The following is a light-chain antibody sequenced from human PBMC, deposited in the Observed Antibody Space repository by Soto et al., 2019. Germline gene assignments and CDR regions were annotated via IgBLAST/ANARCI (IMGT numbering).Light chain of an antibody. J-gene: IGKJ5*01. CDR3: QQRSNWPQIT. Sequence: EILFTQSPATLSLSPGERATLSCRASQSVSSYLAWYQQKPGQAPRLLIYDASNRATGIPARFSGSGSGTDFTLTISSLEPEDFAVYYCQQRSNWPQITFGQGTRLEIK. CDR1: QSVSSY. CDR2: DAS. V-gene: IGKV3-11*01.